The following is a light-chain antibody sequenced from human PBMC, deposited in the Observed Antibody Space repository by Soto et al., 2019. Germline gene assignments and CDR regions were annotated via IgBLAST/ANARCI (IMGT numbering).Light chain of an antibody. CDR3: PQYGSSPPIT. CDR1: QSVSSSY. J-gene: IGKJ5*01. CDR2: GAS. V-gene: IGKV3-20*01. Sequence: EIVLTQSPGTLSLSPGERATLSCRASQSVSSSYLAWYQQKPGQAPRLLIYGASSRATGIPDRFSGSGSGTDVTLTISSLEPEDFAVYYCPQYGSSPPITFGQGTRLEIK.